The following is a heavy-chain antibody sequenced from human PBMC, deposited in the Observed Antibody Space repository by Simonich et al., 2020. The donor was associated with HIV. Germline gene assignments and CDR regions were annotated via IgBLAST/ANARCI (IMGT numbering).Heavy chain of an antibody. Sequence: EVQMVESGGGLVKPGGSLRLSCAASGFTFSSYSMNWVRQSPGKGLEWVSSISSSSSYIYYAVSGKGRFTISRDNAKNALYLQMNSLRAEDTAVYYCARDGRKGSSTSCSDYWGQGTLVTVSS. J-gene: IGHJ4*02. CDR3: ARDGRKGSSTSCSDY. CDR1: GFTFSSYS. CDR2: ISSSSSYI. D-gene: IGHD2-2*01. V-gene: IGHV3-21*01.